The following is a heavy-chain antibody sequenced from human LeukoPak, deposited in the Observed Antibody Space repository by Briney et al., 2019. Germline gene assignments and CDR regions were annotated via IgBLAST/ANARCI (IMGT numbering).Heavy chain of an antibody. CDR1: GYSFTSYW. J-gene: IGHJ5*02. Sequence: GESLKIPCKGSGYSFTSYWIGWVRQMPGKGLEWMGIIYPGDSDTRYSPSFQGQVTISADKPISTAYLQWSSLKASDTAMYYCARQIGSIAVAGTHWFDPWGQGTLVTVSS. CDR2: IYPGDSDT. D-gene: IGHD6-19*01. CDR3: ARQIGSIAVAGTHWFDP. V-gene: IGHV5-51*01.